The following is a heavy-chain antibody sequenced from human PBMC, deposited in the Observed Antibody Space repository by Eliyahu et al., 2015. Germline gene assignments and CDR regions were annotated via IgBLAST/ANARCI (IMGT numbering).Heavy chain of an antibody. CDR3: AADLPTRGVGEFDY. Sequence: EVQLVXSGGGLVKPGXXLRLXCAAXGFTLNXAWISXVRQAPGKGREWVGLIKVTAAGGTTIYGAPVIGRFAISRDGSGDIVYVQMNSLKTEDTAVYYCAADLPTRGVGEFDYWGQGTLVTVSS. CDR1: GFTLNXAW. CDR2: IKVTAAGGTT. D-gene: IGHD1-26*01. J-gene: IGHJ4*02. V-gene: IGHV3-15*01.